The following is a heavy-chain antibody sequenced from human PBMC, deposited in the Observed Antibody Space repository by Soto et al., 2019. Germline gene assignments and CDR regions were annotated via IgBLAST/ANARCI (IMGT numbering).Heavy chain of an antibody. D-gene: IGHD7-27*01. Sequence: EVQLVESGGGLEQPGRSLRLSCAASGFTFDDYGMHWVRQAPGKGLEWVSGISWNSGSIDYADSVKGRFTISRDNAKNSLYLEMNSLRPEDTGFYFWVKEGNWGFDYWGQGTLVTVSS. CDR2: ISWNSGSI. CDR3: VKEGNWGFDY. J-gene: IGHJ4*02. V-gene: IGHV3-9*01. CDR1: GFTFDDYG.